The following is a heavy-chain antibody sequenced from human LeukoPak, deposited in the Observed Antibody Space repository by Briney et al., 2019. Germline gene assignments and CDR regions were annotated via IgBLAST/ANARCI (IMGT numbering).Heavy chain of an antibody. Sequence: GGSLRLSCAASGFTFSSYWMHWVRQAPGKGLVWVSRINSDGSSTSYADSVKGRFTISRDNAKNTLYLQMNSLRAEDTALYYCARTREMATIRGAIDYWGQGTLVTVSS. CDR2: INSDGSST. V-gene: IGHV3-74*01. D-gene: IGHD5-24*01. CDR1: GFTFSSYW. J-gene: IGHJ4*02. CDR3: ARTREMATIRGAIDY.